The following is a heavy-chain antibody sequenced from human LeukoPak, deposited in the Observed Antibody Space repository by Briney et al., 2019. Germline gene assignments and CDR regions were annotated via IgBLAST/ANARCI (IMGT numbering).Heavy chain of an antibody. CDR1: GFTFSSYA. V-gene: IGHV3-15*01. J-gene: IGHJ4*02. CDR3: TTVFDDYGPQ. CDR2: IKSKADGGTI. D-gene: IGHD4-17*01. Sequence: PGGSLRLSCAASGFTFSSYAMNWVRQAPGKGLEWVGRIKSKADGGTIDYAAPVKGRFTISRDDSKNTLSLQMNSLKTEDTAVYFCTTVFDDYGPQWGQGTLVTVSS.